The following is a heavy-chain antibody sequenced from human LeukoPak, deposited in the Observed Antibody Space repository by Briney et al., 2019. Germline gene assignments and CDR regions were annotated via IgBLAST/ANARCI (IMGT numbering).Heavy chain of an antibody. Sequence: GGSLRLSCAASGFTFDDYAMHWVRQAPGKGLEWVSGISWNSGSIGYADSVKGRFTISRDNAKNSLYLQMNSLRAEDTALYYCVGGSYRTYYFDYWGQGTLVTVSS. CDR1: GFTFDDYA. J-gene: IGHJ4*02. D-gene: IGHD3-16*02. CDR2: ISWNSGSI. CDR3: VGGSYRTYYFDY. V-gene: IGHV3-9*01.